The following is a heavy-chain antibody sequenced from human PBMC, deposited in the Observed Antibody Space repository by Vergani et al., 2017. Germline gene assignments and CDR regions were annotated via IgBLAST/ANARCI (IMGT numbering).Heavy chain of an antibody. V-gene: IGHV4-4*02. CDR2: IHRSRST. CDR3: ASSQRVGGDVVDS. CDR1: GGSISSDNW. D-gene: IGHD3-16*01. J-gene: IGHJ4*02. Sequence: QVQLQESGPGLVTPSGTLSLTCAVYGGSISSDNWRNWVRQPPARGLQWSGEIHRSRSTNYNPSLRRRVTISLDKSNNQFCLKLTSVTAADTAVYFCASSQRVGGDVVDSWGQGTLVTVSS.